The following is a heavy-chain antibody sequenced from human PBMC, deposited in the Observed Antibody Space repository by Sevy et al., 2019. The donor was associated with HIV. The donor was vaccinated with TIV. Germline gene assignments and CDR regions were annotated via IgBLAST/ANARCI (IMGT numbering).Heavy chain of an antibody. J-gene: IGHJ6*02. Sequence: GGSLRLSCGASGFSFSSYSMNWVRQAPGKGLEWVSYITRSDSARDYADSVKGRFTISRDNAKNSLFLQMNSLRAEDTAVYYCAKHLASRGYSYGSDGMDVWGQGTTVTVSS. CDR1: GFSFSSYS. V-gene: IGHV3-48*01. CDR2: ITRSDSAR. D-gene: IGHD5-18*01. CDR3: AKHLASRGYSYGSDGMDV.